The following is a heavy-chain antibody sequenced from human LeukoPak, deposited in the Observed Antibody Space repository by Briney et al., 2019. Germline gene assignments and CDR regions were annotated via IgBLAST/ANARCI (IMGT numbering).Heavy chain of an antibody. CDR2: IIPIFGTA. V-gene: IGHV1-69*05. CDR1: GGTFSSYA. J-gene: IGHJ4*02. CDR3: ARGDSSGYYHGDY. D-gene: IGHD3-22*01. Sequence: SVKVSCKASGGTFSSYAISWVRQAPGQGLEWMGGIIPIFGTANYAQKFQGRVTITTDKSTSTAYLELSSLRSEDTAVYYCARGDSSGYYHGDYWGQGTLVTVSS.